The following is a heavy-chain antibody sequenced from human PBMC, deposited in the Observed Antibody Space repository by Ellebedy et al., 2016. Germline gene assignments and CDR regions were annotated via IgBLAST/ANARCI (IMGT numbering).Heavy chain of an antibody. Sequence: ASVKVSXXASGYTFTGYYMHWVRQAPGQGLEWMGWINPNSGGTNYAQKFQGRVTMTRDTSISTAYMELSRLRSDDTAVYYCARDRANTPYFTRPDWGQGTLVTVSS. D-gene: IGHD2/OR15-2a*01. CDR3: ARDRANTPYFTRPD. J-gene: IGHJ4*02. CDR1: GYTFTGYY. CDR2: INPNSGGT. V-gene: IGHV1-2*02.